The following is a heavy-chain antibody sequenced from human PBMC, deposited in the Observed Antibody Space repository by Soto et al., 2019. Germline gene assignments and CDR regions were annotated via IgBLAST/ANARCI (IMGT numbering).Heavy chain of an antibody. V-gene: IGHV4-31*03. CDR2: IYYSGSI. Sequence: PSETLSLTCTVSGVSISSGGYYWSWIRQHPGKGLEWIGYIYYSGSIYYNPSLKSRVTISVDTSKNQFSLKLSSVTAADTAVYYCARGGEWYDILTGYYGPYNWLDPWGQGTLVTVSS. J-gene: IGHJ5*02. CDR3: ARGGEWYDILTGYYGPYNWLDP. D-gene: IGHD3-9*01. CDR1: GVSISSGGYY.